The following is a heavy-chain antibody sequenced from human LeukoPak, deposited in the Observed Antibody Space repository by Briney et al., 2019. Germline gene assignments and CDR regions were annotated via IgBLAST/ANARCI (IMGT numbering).Heavy chain of an antibody. V-gene: IGHV4-4*07. CDR2: IYISGST. CDR1: GGSISSYY. J-gene: IGHJ4*02. D-gene: IGHD6-13*01. Sequence: PSETLSLTCTVSGGSISSYYWSWIRQPAGKGLECIGRIYISGSTNYTPSLKSRVTMSVDTTKNQFYLKLSSVTAADTAVYYWARALSTPRRIAAAGTGYWGQGTLVTVSS. CDR3: ARALSTPRRIAAAGTGY.